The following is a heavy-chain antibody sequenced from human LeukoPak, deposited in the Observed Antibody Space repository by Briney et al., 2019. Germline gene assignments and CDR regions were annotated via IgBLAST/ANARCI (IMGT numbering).Heavy chain of an antibody. V-gene: IGHV1-2*02. D-gene: IGHD1-26*01. Sequence: ASVKVSCKASGYTFSGYYFHWVRQAPGQGLEWMGWINPNSGGTNYAQKFQGRVTMTRDTFISTAYMELSRLRSDDTAVYYCAGYSGSYLVLGTFDIWGQGTMVTVSS. CDR1: GYTFSGYY. CDR2: INPNSGGT. J-gene: IGHJ3*02. CDR3: AGYSGSYLVLGTFDI.